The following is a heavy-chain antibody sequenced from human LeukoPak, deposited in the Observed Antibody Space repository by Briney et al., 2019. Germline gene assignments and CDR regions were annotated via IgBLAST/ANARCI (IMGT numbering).Heavy chain of an antibody. J-gene: IGHJ6*03. Sequence: PSETLSLTCTVSGGSISSGDYYWSWIRQPPGKGLEWIGYIYYSGSTYYNPSLKSRFTISVDTSNNHFSLKLSSVTAADTAVYYCARVPRVGDFWSGYNYYYMDVWGKGTTVTVSS. CDR1: GGSISSGDYY. CDR2: IYYSGST. CDR3: ARVPRVGDFWSGYNYYYMDV. D-gene: IGHD3-3*01. V-gene: IGHV4-30-4*08.